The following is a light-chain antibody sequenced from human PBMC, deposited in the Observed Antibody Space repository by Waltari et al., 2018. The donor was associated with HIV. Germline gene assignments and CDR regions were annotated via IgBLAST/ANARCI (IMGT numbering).Light chain of an antibody. CDR3: SSYAGSKGWV. CDR1: SSDVGGYNY. V-gene: IGLV2-8*01. Sequence: QSALTQPPSASGSPGQSVTISCTGTSSDVGGYNYVSWYQQHPGKAPNLMIYEVSKRPSGVPDRFFGSKSGNTASLTVSGLQAEDEADYYCSSYAGSKGWVFGGGTKLTVL. CDR2: EVS. J-gene: IGLJ3*02.